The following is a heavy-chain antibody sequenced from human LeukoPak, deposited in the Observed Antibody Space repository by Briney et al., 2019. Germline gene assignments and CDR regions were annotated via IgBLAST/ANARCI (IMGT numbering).Heavy chain of an antibody. CDR1: GGSIITSSYY. CDR2: VYYRGTT. J-gene: IGHJ3*02. D-gene: IGHD3-10*01. CDR3: ARHAYYGSGSYKAFDI. V-gene: IGHV4-39*07. Sequence: SETLSLTCDVSGGSIITSSYYWDWVRQPPGKGLEWIGSVYYRGTTYYNPSLESRVTLSVDTSKNQFSLKLSSVPAADTAVCYCARHAYYGSGSYKAFDIWGQGTMVTVSS.